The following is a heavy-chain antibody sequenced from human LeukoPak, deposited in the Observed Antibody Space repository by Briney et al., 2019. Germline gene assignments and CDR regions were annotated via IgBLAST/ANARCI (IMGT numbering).Heavy chain of an antibody. Sequence: SETLSLTCTVSGYSISSGYYWGWIRQPPGKGLEWIGSIYHSGSTYYNPSLKSRVTISVDTSKNQFSLKLSSVTAADTAVYYCARDGVSQWELSFDYWGQGTLVTVSS. J-gene: IGHJ4*02. CDR1: GYSISSGYY. CDR3: ARDGVSQWELSFDY. D-gene: IGHD1-26*01. CDR2: IYHSGST. V-gene: IGHV4-38-2*02.